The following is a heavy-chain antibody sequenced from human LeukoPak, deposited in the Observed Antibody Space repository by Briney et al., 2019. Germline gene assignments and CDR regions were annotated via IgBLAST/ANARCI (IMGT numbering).Heavy chain of an antibody. CDR2: IYHSGST. Sequence: SETLSLTCAVYGGSFSGYYWSWIRQPPGKGLEWIGEIYHSGSTNYNPSLKSRVTISVDKSKNQFSLKLSSVTAADTAVYYCAPGPCSGGSCYSGYWGQGTLVTVSS. D-gene: IGHD2-15*01. CDR3: APGPCSGGSCYSGY. CDR1: GGSFSGYY. J-gene: IGHJ4*02. V-gene: IGHV4-34*01.